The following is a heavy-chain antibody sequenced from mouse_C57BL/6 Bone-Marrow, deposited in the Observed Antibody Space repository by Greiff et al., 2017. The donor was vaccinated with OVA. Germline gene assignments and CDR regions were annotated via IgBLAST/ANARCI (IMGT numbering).Heavy chain of an antibody. J-gene: IGHJ3*01. CDR1: GFTFSSYG. Sequence: EVQLVESGGDLVKPGGSLKLSCAASGFTFSSYGMSWVRQTPDKRLEWVATISSGGSYTYYPDSVKGRFTISRDNAKNTLYLQMSSLKSEDTAMYYCLDSSGTGFAYWGQGTLVTVSA. CDR3: LDSSGTGFAY. D-gene: IGHD3-2*02. CDR2: ISSGGSYT. V-gene: IGHV5-6*01.